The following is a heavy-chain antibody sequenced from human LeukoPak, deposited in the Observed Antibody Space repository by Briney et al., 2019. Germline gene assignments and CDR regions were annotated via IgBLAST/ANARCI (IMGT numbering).Heavy chain of an antibody. Sequence: QPGGSLRLSCAASGFTFSSYAMHWVRQAPGKGLEWVAVISYDGSNKYYADSVKGRFTISRDNSKNTLYLQMNSLRAEDTAVYYCARETGSAVGSTDFDYWGQGTLVTVSS. CDR3: ARETGSAVGSTDFDY. J-gene: IGHJ4*02. CDR1: GFTFSSYA. V-gene: IGHV3-30-3*01. D-gene: IGHD4-17*01. CDR2: ISYDGSNK.